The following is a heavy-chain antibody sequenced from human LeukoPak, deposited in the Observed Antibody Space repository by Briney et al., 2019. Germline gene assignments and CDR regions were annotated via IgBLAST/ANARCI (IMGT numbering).Heavy chain of an antibody. Sequence: GGSQTLPCTASIFPFSLYTIHWVPHATGKWLECVTDISNEGSIKYYADSVKGRLTISRDNSKNTLYMEMNSLRAEDTAVYYCARARTIDCSTTTCRRFDPWGQGTLVTVSS. CDR2: ISNEGSIK. J-gene: IGHJ5*02. CDR3: ARARTIDCSTTTCRRFDP. D-gene: IGHD2-2*01. V-gene: IGHV3-30*04. CDR1: IFPFSLYT.